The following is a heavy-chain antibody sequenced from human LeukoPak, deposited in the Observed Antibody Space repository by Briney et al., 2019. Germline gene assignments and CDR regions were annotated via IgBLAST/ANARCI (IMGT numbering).Heavy chain of an antibody. Sequence: PGRSLRLSCAASGFTFDDYAMHWVRQAPGKGLEWVSGISWNSGSIGYADSVKGRFTISRDNAKNSLYLQMNSLRAEDTALYYCAKDTSRSSGYHENSWGQGTPVTVSS. D-gene: IGHD3-22*01. J-gene: IGHJ4*02. CDR1: GFTFDDYA. V-gene: IGHV3-9*01. CDR2: ISWNSGSI. CDR3: AKDTSRSSGYHENS.